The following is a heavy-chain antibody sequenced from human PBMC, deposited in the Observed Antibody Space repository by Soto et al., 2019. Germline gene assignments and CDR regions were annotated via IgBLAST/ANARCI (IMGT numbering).Heavy chain of an antibody. CDR1: SDSISSSNW. J-gene: IGHJ4*02. V-gene: IGHV4-4*02. D-gene: IGHD4-17*01. CDR2: ISHRGTT. Sequence: SETLSLTCAVSSDSISSSNWWNWVRQSPGKGLEWIGEISHRGTTNYNPSLKSRVTISLDMSKNQFSLMLTSVTAADTAVYYCARGRRTTVTIDYWGQGTLVTVSS. CDR3: ARGRRTTVTIDY.